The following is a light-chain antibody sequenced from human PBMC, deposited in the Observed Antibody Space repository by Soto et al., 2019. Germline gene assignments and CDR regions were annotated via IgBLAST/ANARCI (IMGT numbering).Light chain of an antibody. CDR2: DAS. Sequence: EIVLTQSPATLSLSPGERATLPCRASQSVSSSLAWYQQKPGQAPRLLIYDASNWATGIPARFSGSGSGTDFTLTISSLEPEDFAVYSCQQRSNWPRFTFGPGTKVDIK. J-gene: IGKJ3*01. CDR3: QQRSNWPRFT. CDR1: QSVSSS. V-gene: IGKV3-11*01.